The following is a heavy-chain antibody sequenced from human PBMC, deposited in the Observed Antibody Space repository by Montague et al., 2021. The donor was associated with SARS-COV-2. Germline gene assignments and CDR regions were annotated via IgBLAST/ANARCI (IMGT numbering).Heavy chain of an antibody. CDR3: AAQSSGGYCSSSSCYVWFDP. CDR1: GGSISSSSYY. D-gene: IGHD2-2*01. CDR2: IHYSGST. Sequence: SETLSLTCTVSGGSISSSSYYWGWIRQPPGKGPEWIGSIHYSGSTYYNPSLKSRVTISVDTSKKHFSLKLSSVTAADTAVYFCAAQSSGGYCSSSSCYVWFDPWGQGTLVTVSS. V-gene: IGHV4-39*01. J-gene: IGHJ5*02.